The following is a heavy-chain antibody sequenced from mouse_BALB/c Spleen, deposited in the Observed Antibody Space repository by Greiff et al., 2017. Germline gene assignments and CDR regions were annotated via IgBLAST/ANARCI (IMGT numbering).Heavy chain of an antibody. D-gene: IGHD2-14*01. CDR1: GFTFSSYA. V-gene: IGHV5-6-5*01. Sequence: DVKLQESGGGLVKPGGSLKLSCAASGFTFSSYAMSWVRQTPEKRLEWVASISSGGSTYYPDSVKGRFTISRDNARNILYPQMSSLRSEDTAMYYCARGLYYRSRYAMDYWGQGTSVTVSS. CDR2: ISSGGST. CDR3: ARGLYYRSRYAMDY. J-gene: IGHJ4*01.